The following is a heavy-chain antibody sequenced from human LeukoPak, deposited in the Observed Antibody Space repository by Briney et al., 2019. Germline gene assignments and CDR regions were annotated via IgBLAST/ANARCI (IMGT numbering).Heavy chain of an antibody. D-gene: IGHD1-26*01. CDR1: GYTFTSYG. J-gene: IGHJ3*02. CDR2: ISAYNGNT. V-gene: IGHV1-18*01. CDR3: ARDHSGSYYGNNAFDI. Sequence: ASVKVSCKASGYTFTSYGISWVRQAPGQGLEWMGWISAYNGNTNYAQKLQGRVNMTTDTSTSTAYMELRSLRSDDTAVYYCARDHSGSYYGNNAFDIWGQGTMVTVSS.